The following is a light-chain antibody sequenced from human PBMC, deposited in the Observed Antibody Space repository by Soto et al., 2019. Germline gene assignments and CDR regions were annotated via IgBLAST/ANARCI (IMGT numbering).Light chain of an antibody. CDR1: SSNIGAGYG. J-gene: IGLJ1*01. V-gene: IGLV1-40*01. CDR2: DNT. CDR3: QSYDRSLRGSRV. Sequence: QSVLTQPPSVSGAPGQRVTISCTGSSSNIGAGYGVHWYQQLPGTAPKLLIYDNTNRPSGVPDRFSGSKSGTSASLAITGLQAEDEADYYCQSYDRSLRGSRVFGTGTKVTVL.